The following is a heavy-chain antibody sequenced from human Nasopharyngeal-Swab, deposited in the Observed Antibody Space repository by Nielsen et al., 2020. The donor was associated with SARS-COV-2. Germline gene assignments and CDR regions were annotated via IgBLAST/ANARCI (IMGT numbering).Heavy chain of an antibody. D-gene: IGHD2-2*01. CDR1: DGSISSSTYY. J-gene: IGHJ4*02. CDR2: IYYSGRT. Sequence: GPLRPSCTVSDGSISSSTYYWAWIRQPPGKGLEWIGSIYYSGRTHYNPSLKTRVTISADTSKNQFSLKLSSVTAAHTAVYYCARRLSVVPAFNGGGNFDYWGQGTLVTVSS. CDR3: ARRLSVVPAFNGGGNFDY. V-gene: IGHV4-39*01.